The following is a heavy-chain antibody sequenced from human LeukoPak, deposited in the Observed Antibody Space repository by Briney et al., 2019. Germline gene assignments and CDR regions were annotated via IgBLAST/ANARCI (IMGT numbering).Heavy chain of an antibody. CDR1: GGSISSSSYY. CDR2: IYYSGST. D-gene: IGHD3-3*01. Sequence: SETLSLTCTVSGGSISSSSYYWGWIRQPPGKGLEWIGSIYYSGSTYYNPSLKSRVTISVDTSKNQFSLKLSSVTAADTAVYYCASAVPAYYDFWSGYYGKYDYWGQGTLVTVSS. J-gene: IGHJ4*02. V-gene: IGHV4-39*01. CDR3: ASAVPAYYDFWSGYYGKYDY.